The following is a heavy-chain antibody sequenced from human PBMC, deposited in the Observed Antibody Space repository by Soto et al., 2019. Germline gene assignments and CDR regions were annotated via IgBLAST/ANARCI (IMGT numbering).Heavy chain of an antibody. V-gene: IGHV3-30-3*01. Sequence: GGSLRLSCAASGFTFSSYAMHWVRQAPGKGLEWVAVISYDGSNKYYADSVKGRFTISRDNSKNTLYLQMNSLRAEDTAVYYCARDLGLVVPIGWFDPWGQGTLVTVSS. CDR3: ARDLGLVVPIGWFDP. D-gene: IGHD3-22*01. J-gene: IGHJ5*02. CDR2: ISYDGSNK. CDR1: GFTFSSYA.